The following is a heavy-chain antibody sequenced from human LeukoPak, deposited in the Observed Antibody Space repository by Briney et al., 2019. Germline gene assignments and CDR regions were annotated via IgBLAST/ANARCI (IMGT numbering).Heavy chain of an antibody. Sequence: GGSLRLSCAASGFTLSSHAIHWVRQAPGKGLEWVALISYDGNIKYYADSVKGRFTISRDNSKNTLYLQMNSLRAEDTAVYYCARALIGYYFDYWGQGTLVTVSS. CDR1: GFTLSSHA. CDR3: ARALIGYYFDY. J-gene: IGHJ4*02. CDR2: ISYDGNIK. V-gene: IGHV3-30*04. D-gene: IGHD2-8*01.